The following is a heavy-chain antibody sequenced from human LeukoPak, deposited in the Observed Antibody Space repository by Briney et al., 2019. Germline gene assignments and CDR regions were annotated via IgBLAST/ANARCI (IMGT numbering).Heavy chain of an antibody. V-gene: IGHV3-23*01. CDR2: ISGSGANI. J-gene: IGHJ4*02. Sequence: GGSLRLSCAVSGFTLSSYAMSWVRQAPGKGLEWVSGISGSGANIYYADSVKGRFTISRDNFKNTLYLQKNSLRAEDTAVYFCARVSSGYYLDYWGQGTLVTVSS. CDR3: ARVSSGYYLDY. D-gene: IGHD3-22*01. CDR1: GFTLSSYA.